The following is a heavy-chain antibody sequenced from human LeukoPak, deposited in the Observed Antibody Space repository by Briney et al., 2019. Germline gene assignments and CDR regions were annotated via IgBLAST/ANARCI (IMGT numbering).Heavy chain of an antibody. Sequence: SVKVSCKASGGTFSSYAISWVRQAPGQGLEWMGRIIPILGIANYAQKFQGRVTITADKSTSTAYMELSSLRSEDTAVYYCGSPYGASEPYYYYGMDVWGQGTTVTVSS. J-gene: IGHJ6*02. D-gene: IGHD3-16*01. V-gene: IGHV1-69*04. CDR3: GSPYGASEPYYYYGMDV. CDR2: IIPILGIA. CDR1: GGTFSSYA.